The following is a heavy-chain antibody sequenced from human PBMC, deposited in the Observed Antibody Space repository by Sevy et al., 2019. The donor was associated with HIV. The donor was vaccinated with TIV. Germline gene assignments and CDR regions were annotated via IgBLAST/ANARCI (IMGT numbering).Heavy chain of an antibody. Sequence: SETLSLTCTVSGGSVSSGSYYWSWIRQPPGKELEWIGYIYYSGSTNYDPSLKSRVTISVDTSKNQFSLKLSSVTAADTAVYYCARVPGRGSWNYGMDVWGQGTTVTVSS. D-gene: IGHD6-13*01. V-gene: IGHV4-61*01. CDR1: GGSVSSGSYY. CDR3: ARVPGRGSWNYGMDV. CDR2: IYYSGST. J-gene: IGHJ6*02.